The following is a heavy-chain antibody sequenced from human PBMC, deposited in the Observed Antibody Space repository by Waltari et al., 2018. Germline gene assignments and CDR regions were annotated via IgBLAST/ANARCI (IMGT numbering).Heavy chain of an antibody. Sequence: QVQLVQSGAEVKKPGASVKVSCKASGYTFTGYYMHWVRQAPGQGLEWMGRINPNSGGTKYSQEFQGRVTITRDTSASTAYMELSSLRSEDMAVYYCARGGYYDFWKHPALDYWGQGTLVTVSS. D-gene: IGHD3-3*01. J-gene: IGHJ4*02. CDR1: GYTFTGYY. CDR2: INPNSGGT. V-gene: IGHV1-2*06. CDR3: ARGGYYDFWKHPALDY.